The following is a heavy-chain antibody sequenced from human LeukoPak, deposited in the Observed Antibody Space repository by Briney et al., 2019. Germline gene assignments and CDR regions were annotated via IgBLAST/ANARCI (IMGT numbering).Heavy chain of an antibody. V-gene: IGHV1-69*13. CDR1: GGTFSSYA. D-gene: IGHD2-15*01. CDR3: ARGSLRYCSGGSCHYFGY. J-gene: IGHJ4*02. Sequence: SVKVSCKASGGTFSSYAISWVRQAPGQGLEWMGGIIPIFGTANYAQKFQGRVTITADESTSTAYMELSSLRSEDTAVYYCARGSLRYCSGGSCHYFGYWGQGTLVTVSS. CDR2: IIPIFGTA.